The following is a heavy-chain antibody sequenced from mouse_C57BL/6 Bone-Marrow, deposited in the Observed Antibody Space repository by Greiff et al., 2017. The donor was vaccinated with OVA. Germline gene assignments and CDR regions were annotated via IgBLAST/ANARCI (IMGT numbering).Heavy chain of an antibody. D-gene: IGHD3-2*02. CDR3: ARGSSGTRAYAMDY. J-gene: IGHJ4*01. CDR1: GYTFTSYW. Sequence: VQLQQPGAELVRPGPSVKLSCKASGYTFTSYWMHWVKQRPGQGLEWIGVIDPSDSYTNYNQKFKGKATLTVDTSSSTAYMQLSSLTSEDSAVYYCARGSSGTRAYAMDYWGQGTSVTVSS. V-gene: IGHV1-59*01. CDR2: IDPSDSYT.